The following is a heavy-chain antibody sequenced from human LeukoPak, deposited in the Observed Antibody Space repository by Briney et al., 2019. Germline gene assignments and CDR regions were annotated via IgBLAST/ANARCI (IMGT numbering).Heavy chain of an antibody. D-gene: IGHD3-10*01. V-gene: IGHV3-33*01. CDR2: IGYDGSNK. Sequence: GSLSLSCAAPGFPFSSYGMDWVRPAPGKGLEWVAVIGYDGSNKYYQDSVKDRFTISRENSKNTLYLQMNSLRAEDTAVYYCARVDYYGSGPYYYYGMDVWGKGTTVTVSS. CDR1: GFPFSSYG. J-gene: IGHJ6*04. CDR3: ARVDYYGSGPYYYYGMDV.